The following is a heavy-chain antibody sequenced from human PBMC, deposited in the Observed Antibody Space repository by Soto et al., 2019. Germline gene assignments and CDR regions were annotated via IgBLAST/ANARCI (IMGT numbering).Heavy chain of an antibody. D-gene: IGHD3-10*02. CDR2: IDPTGADT. CDR1: GFTLHNYA. J-gene: IGHJ1*01. Sequence: GGSLRLSCEASGFTLHNYAMHWVRQAPGRGLEWVSGIDPTGADTYYADSVNGRFTISRDNSKNTLYLQMNSLRAEDTAIYYCTNVPDGFQLWGQGTLVTVSS. V-gene: IGHV3-23*01. CDR3: TNVPDGFQL.